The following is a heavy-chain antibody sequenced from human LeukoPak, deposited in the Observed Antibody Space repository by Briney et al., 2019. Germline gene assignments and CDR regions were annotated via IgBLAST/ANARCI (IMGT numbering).Heavy chain of an antibody. D-gene: IGHD5-24*01. Sequence: GRSLRLSCAASGFTFSSYAMHWVRQAPGKGLEWVAVISYDGSNKYYEDSVKGRLTISRDNSKNTLYLQMNSLRAEDTAVYYCARGWRYFDYWGQGTLVTVSS. V-gene: IGHV3-30*04. CDR1: GFTFSSYA. CDR3: ARGWRYFDY. J-gene: IGHJ4*02. CDR2: ISYDGSNK.